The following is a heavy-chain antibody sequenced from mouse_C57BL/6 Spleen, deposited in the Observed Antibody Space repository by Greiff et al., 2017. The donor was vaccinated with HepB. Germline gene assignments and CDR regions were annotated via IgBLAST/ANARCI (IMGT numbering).Heavy chain of an antibody. CDR2: IDPNSGGT. J-gene: IGHJ4*01. CDR3: AIPYDGYAMDY. CDR1: GYTFTSYW. V-gene: IGHV1-72*01. Sequence: QVQLQQSGAELVKPGASVKLSCKASGYTFTSYWMHWVKQRPGRGLERIGRIDPNSGGTKYNEKFKSKATLTVDKPSSTAYMQLSSLTSEDSAVYYCAIPYDGYAMDYWGQGTSVTVSS. D-gene: IGHD2-3*01.